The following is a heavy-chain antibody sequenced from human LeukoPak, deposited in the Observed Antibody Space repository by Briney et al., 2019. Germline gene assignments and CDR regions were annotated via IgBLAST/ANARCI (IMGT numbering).Heavy chain of an antibody. J-gene: IGHJ4*02. CDR1: GFTFSSYG. CDR3: AKSSSSSGQ. D-gene: IGHD6-6*01. V-gene: IGHV3-23*01. CDR2: ISDSGGST. Sequence: GGSLRLSCAASGFTFSSYGMHWVRQAPGKGLEWVSAISDSGGSTYYTDSVKGRFTISRDNSKNTLYLQMNSLRADDTAVYYCAKSSSSSGQWGQGTLVTVSS.